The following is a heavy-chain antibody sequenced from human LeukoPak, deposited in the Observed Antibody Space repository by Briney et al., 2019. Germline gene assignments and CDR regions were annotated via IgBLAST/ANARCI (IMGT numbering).Heavy chain of an antibody. CDR3: AKGHDSSGYYSDAFDI. V-gene: IGHV3-23*01. CDR2: ISGSGGST. CDR1: GFTFSSYA. Sequence: PGGSLRLSCAPSGFTFSSYAMSWVRQAPGKGLEWVSSISGSGGSTYYADSVKGRFTISRDNSKNTLNLQMNSLRAEDTAVYYCAKGHDSSGYYSDAFDIWGQRTMVSVPS. J-gene: IGHJ3*02. D-gene: IGHD3-22*01.